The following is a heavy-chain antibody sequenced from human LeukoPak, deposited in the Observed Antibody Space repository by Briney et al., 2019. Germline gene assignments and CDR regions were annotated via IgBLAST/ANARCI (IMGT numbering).Heavy chain of an antibody. CDR2: INYSGMT. CDR1: GESFDGFY. Sequence: PSETLSLTCAVYGESFDGFYWNWIRQPPGKGLEWIGEINYSGMTNYNPALMTRVAISADSSKRQFSLDLTSVTAADTAVYYCAIRLATSRLATATTWSDPWGQGTLVSVSS. V-gene: IGHV4-34*01. J-gene: IGHJ5*02. D-gene: IGHD2-2*01. CDR3: AIRLATSRLATATTWSDP.